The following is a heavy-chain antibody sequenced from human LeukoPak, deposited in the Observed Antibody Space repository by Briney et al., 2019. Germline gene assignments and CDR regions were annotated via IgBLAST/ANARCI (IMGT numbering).Heavy chain of an antibody. J-gene: IGHJ5*02. V-gene: IGHV3-21*01. CDR3: ARGSSSSSVDWFDP. D-gene: IGHD6-6*01. CDR2: ISSSSSYI. CDR1: GFTFSSYS. Sequence: PGGSLRLSCAASGFTFSSYSMNWVRQAPGKGPEWVSSISSSSSYIYYADSVKGRFTISRDNAKNSLYLQMNSLRAEDTAVYYCARGSSSSSVDWFDPWGQGTLVTVSS.